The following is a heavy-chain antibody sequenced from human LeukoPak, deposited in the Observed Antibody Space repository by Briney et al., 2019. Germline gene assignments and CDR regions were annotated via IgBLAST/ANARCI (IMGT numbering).Heavy chain of an antibody. V-gene: IGHV4-34*01. CDR2: INHSGST. CDR3: ARDLLSDILTGYDY. J-gene: IGHJ4*02. CDR1: GGSISSYY. Sequence: PSETLSLTCTVSGGSISSYYWSWIRQPPGKGLEWIGEINHSGSTNYNPSLKSRVTISVDTSKNQFSLKLSSVTAADTAVYYCARDLLSDILTGYDYWGQGTLVTVSS. D-gene: IGHD3-9*01.